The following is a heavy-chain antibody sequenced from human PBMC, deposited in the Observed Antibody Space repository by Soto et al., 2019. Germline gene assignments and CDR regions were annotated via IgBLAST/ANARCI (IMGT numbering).Heavy chain of an antibody. J-gene: IGHJ6*02. Sequence: GGSLRLSCAASGFTFSSYAMSWVRQAPGKGLEWVSAISGSGGSTYYADSVKGRFTISRDNSKNRLYLQMNSLRAEDTAVYYCAKDGSPSAGYSSSWYGEGYYYYGMDVWGQGTTVTVSS. CDR2: ISGSGGST. CDR1: GFTFSSYA. V-gene: IGHV3-23*01. D-gene: IGHD6-13*01. CDR3: AKDGSPSAGYSSSWYGEGYYYYGMDV.